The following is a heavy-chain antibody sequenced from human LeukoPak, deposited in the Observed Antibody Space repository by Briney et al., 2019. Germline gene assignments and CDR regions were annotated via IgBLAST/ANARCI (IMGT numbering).Heavy chain of an antibody. CDR3: ARHHGP. CDR1: GGSIRSSYYY. V-gene: IGHV4-39*01. J-gene: IGHJ5*02. CDR2: IYDSGST. Sequence: PSETLSLTCTVSGGSIRSSYYYWGWIRQPPGKGLEWIGSIYDSGSTCYNPSLKSRVTISVDTSKNQFSLKLNSVTAADTAVYYCARHHGPWGQGTLVTVSS.